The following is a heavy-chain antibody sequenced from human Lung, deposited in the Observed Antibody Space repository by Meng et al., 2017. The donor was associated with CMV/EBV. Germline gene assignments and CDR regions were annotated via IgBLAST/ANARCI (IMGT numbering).Heavy chain of an antibody. V-gene: IGHV3-9*01. CDR2: ISGNTGFI. D-gene: IGHD2-21*02. J-gene: IGHJ6*02. CDR1: GFTFDDFA. Sequence: SXKISCAASGFTFDDFAMHWVRQIPGEGLEWVSGISGNTGFIGYADSVKGRFTISRDNAKKTLTLQMNILTVEDTALYYCAKGGGERVTFDAMDVWGQGTTVTVSS. CDR3: AKGGGERVTFDAMDV.